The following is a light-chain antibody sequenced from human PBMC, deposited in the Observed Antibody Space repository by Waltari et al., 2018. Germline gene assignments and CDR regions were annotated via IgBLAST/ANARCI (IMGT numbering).Light chain of an antibody. CDR3: CSCAGTCIFIF. V-gene: IGLV2-11*01. CDR2: DVN. CDR1: SSDVGYYDD. Sequence: QSALTQPHSVSGSPGQSVTISCTGTSSDVGYYDDVSWYQQHPGKAPKVVIYDVNKRPSGVPDRCSGSKSGNTASLTISGLQADDEADDYCCSCAGTCIFIFFGGGTKLTVL. J-gene: IGLJ2*01.